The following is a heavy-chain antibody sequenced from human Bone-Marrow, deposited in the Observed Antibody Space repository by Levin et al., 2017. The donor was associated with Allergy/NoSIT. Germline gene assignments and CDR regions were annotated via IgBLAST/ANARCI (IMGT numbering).Heavy chain of an antibody. D-gene: IGHD6-13*01. J-gene: IGHJ6*02. CDR2: ISINNGKT. CDR1: RYTFASYG. V-gene: IGHV1-18*01. Sequence: GGSLRLSCQASRYTFASYGISWVRQAPGQGLEWLGWISINNGKTNYARKFQGRVILTTQKSTSAAYMELRNLTPDDTAVYFCARHGMRSGGIATAGIDYYYLGLDLWGQGTTVTVS. CDR3: ARHGMRSGGIATAGIDYYYLGLDL.